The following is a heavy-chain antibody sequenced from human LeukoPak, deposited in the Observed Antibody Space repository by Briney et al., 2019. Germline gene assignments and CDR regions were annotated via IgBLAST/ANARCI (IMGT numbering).Heavy chain of an antibody. CDR2: IIPIFGTA. CDR3: ARAGIAAAGMPHYYYYGMDV. Sequence: ASVKVSCKASGGTFSSYAISWVRQAPGQGLEWMGGIIPIFGTANYAQKFQGRVTITADESTSTAYTELSSLRSEDTAVYYCARAGIAAAGMPHYYYYGMDVWGQGTTVTVSS. CDR1: GGTFSSYA. D-gene: IGHD6-13*01. V-gene: IGHV1-69*13. J-gene: IGHJ6*02.